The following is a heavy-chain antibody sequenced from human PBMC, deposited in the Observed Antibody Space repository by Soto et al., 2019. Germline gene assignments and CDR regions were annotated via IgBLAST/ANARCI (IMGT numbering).Heavy chain of an antibody. CDR3: ARDRHAAGASAAFDI. D-gene: IGHD3-10*01. CDR1: GFTFSSYA. J-gene: IGHJ3*02. V-gene: IGHV3-30-3*01. CDR2: ISYDGSNK. Sequence: GGSLRLSCAASGFTFSSYAMHWVRQAPGKGLEWVAVISYDGSNKYYADSVKGRFTISRDNSKNTLYLQMNSLRAEDTAVYYCARDRHAAGASAAFDIWGQGTMVTVSS.